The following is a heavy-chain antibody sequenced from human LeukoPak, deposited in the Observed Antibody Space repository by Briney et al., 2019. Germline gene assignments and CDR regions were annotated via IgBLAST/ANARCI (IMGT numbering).Heavy chain of an antibody. CDR2: ISWNSGSI. Sequence: GGSLRLSCAASGFTFSIYWMSWVRQAPGKGLEWVSGISWNSGSIGYADSVKGRFTISRDNAKNSLYLQMNSLRAEDMALYYCAKGDYSNSYFDYWGQGTLVTVSS. CDR3: AKGDYSNSYFDY. D-gene: IGHD4-11*01. CDR1: GFTFSIYW. V-gene: IGHV3-9*03. J-gene: IGHJ4*02.